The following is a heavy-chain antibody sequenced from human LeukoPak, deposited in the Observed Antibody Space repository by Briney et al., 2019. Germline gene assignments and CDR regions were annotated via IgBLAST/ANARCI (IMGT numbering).Heavy chain of an antibody. Sequence: ASVKVSCKASGYTFTGYYMHWVRQAPGQGLEWMGWINPNSGGTNYAQKFQGRVTMTRDTSISTDYMELSRLRSDDTAVYYCAREVIVGATTGLDYWGQGTLVTVSS. CDR2: INPNSGGT. CDR1: GYTFTGYY. V-gene: IGHV1-2*02. D-gene: IGHD1-26*01. CDR3: AREVIVGATTGLDY. J-gene: IGHJ4*02.